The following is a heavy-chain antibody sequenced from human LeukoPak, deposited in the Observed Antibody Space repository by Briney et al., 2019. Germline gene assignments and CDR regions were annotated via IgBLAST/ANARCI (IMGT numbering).Heavy chain of an antibody. CDR3: ARMSGSRLPGY. CDR2: ISSSSSAR. CDR1: GFTFSSYS. V-gene: IGHV3-48*01. Sequence: GWSLRLSCAASGFTFSSYSMNWVRQAPGKGLEWISYISSSSSARYYAGSVKGRFIISRDDASNSLYLQMNSLRAEDTAIYYCARMSGSRLPGYWGQGALVTVSS. D-gene: IGHD3-3*01. J-gene: IGHJ4*02.